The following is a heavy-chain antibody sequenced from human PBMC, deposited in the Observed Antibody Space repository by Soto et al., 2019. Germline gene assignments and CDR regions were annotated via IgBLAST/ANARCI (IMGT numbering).Heavy chain of an antibody. CDR1: GFTFNTYA. D-gene: IGHD3-22*01. CDR2: INPSGEST. V-gene: IGHV3-23*01. CDR3: AKGTNYYGIFDY. J-gene: IGHJ4*02. Sequence: EVQLLESGGGLVQPGGSLRLSCAASGFTFNTYAMTWVRQAPGKGLEWVSTINPSGESTYYAESVKGRFTIARDNDKNPVSLQMHRLRAEDTAVYYCAKGTNYYGIFDYWGQGAPVPVS.